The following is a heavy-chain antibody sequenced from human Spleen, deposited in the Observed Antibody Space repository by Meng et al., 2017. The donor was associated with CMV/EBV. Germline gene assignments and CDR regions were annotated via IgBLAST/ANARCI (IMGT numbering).Heavy chain of an antibody. J-gene: IGHJ4*02. CDR3: ARDNYYDSSGYRPKQHAVDY. V-gene: IGHV3-30-3*01. D-gene: IGHD3-22*01. CDR1: GFTFSSYA. Sequence: SLKISCAASGFTFSSYAMHWVRQAPGKGLEWVAVISYDGSNKYYADSVKGRFTISRDNSKNTLYLQMNSLRAEDTAVYYCARDNYYDSSGYRPKQHAVDYWGQGTLVTVSS. CDR2: ISYDGSNK.